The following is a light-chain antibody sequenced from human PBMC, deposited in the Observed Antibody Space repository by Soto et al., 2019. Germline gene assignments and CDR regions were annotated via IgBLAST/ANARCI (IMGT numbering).Light chain of an antibody. V-gene: IGKV1-5*03. Sequence: IQITHSPSTLSLSLXXIAXITXXASQTISSWLAWYQQKPGKAPKLLIYKASTLKSGVPSRFSGSGSGTEFTLTISSLQPDDFATYYCQHYNSYSEAFGQGTKVDIK. CDR2: KAS. CDR1: QTISSW. CDR3: QHYNSYSEA. J-gene: IGKJ1*01.